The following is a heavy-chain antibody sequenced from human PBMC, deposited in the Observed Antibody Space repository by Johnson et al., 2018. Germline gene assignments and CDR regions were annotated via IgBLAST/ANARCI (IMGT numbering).Heavy chain of an antibody. Sequence: VQLQESGGGLAQPGGSLRLSCAASGFTFSNFAMNWVRQAPGKGPEWVSHLGGGGGITDYTDPVKGRFTIPRDDSRNTLYLQMSSLRVEDTAVYYCSKDQTPNNGVYDPFDYWGQGVLVTVSS. D-gene: IGHD5/OR15-5a*01. J-gene: IGHJ4*02. V-gene: IGHV3-23*01. CDR3: SKDQTPNNGVYDPFDY. CDR2: LGGGGGIT. CDR1: GFTFSNFA.